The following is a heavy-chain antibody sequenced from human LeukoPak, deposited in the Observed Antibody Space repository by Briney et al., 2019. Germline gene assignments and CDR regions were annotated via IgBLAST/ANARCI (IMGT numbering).Heavy chain of an antibody. J-gene: IGHJ5*02. D-gene: IGHD5-12*01. CDR1: GYTFTSYG. V-gene: IGHV1-18*01. CDR2: ISAYNGNT. CDR3: ATSSSGYWFDP. Sequence: ASVKVSCKASGYTFTSYGINWVRQAPGQGREWMGWISAYNGNTNYAQKLQGRVTMTTETATSTDYMEVRRLRSDDTAVYYCATSSSGYWFDPWGQGTLVTVSS.